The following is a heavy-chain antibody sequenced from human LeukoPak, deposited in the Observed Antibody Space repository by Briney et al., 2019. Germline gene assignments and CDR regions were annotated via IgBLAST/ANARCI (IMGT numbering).Heavy chain of an antibody. V-gene: IGHV4-34*01. J-gene: IGHJ6*02. CDR1: GGSFSGYY. CDR2: INHSGST. CDR3: ARIVVVAATSPYYYYYDMDV. Sequence: PSETLSLTCAVYGGSFSGYYWSWIRQPPGKGLEWIGEINHSGSTNYNPSLKSRVTISVDTSKNQFSLKLSSVTAADTAVYYCARIVVVAATSPYYYYYDMDVWGQGTTVTVSS. D-gene: IGHD2-15*01.